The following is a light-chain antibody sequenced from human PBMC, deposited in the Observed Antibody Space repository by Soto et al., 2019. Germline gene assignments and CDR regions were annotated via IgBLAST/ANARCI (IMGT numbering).Light chain of an antibody. Sequence: QSVLTQPASVSGSPGQSIAISCTGTSGDVGGYDYVSWYQQHPDKAPKLMIYEVTKRPSWVSNRFSGSKSGNTASLTISGLQPEDEADYYCSSHTSGSTRVFGGGTKVTV. CDR2: EVT. CDR3: SSHTSGSTRV. CDR1: SGDVGGYDY. J-gene: IGLJ1*01. V-gene: IGLV2-14*01.